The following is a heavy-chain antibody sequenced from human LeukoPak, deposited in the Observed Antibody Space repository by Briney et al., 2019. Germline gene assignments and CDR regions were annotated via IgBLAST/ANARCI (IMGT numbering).Heavy chain of an antibody. CDR2: IIPIFGTA. V-gene: IGHV1-69*06. CDR1: GGTFSSYA. D-gene: IGHD6-19*01. J-gene: IGHJ4*02. Sequence: SVKVSCKASGGTFSSYAISWVRQAPGQGLEWMGGIIPIFGTANYAQKFQGRVTITADKSTSTAYMELSSLRSEDTAVYYCAREAVAGNSPYYFDYWGQGTLVNVSS. CDR3: AREAVAGNSPYYFDY.